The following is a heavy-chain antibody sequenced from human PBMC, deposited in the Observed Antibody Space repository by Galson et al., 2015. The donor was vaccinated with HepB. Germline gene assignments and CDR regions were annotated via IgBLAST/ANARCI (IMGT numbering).Heavy chain of an antibody. Sequence: SLRLSCAASGFSFSYYWMSWVRQAPGKGMEGVANIKHEGSERCYVDSVKGRITIARDNAKNSRYLQMNSLSAEDTAVYYCARSRGCGDGYCDNFDYWGQGTLVTVSS. CDR1: GFSFSYYW. CDR3: ARSRGCGDGYCDNFDY. CDR2: IKHEGSER. J-gene: IGHJ4*02. V-gene: IGHV3-7*01. D-gene: IGHD2-21*01.